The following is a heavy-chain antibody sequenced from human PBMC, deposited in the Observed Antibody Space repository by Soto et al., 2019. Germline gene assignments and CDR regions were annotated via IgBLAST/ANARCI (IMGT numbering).Heavy chain of an antibody. V-gene: IGHV3-30-3*01. CDR1: GFTFSSYA. D-gene: IGHD5-18*01. CDR2: ISYDGSNK. CDR3: VRDGGYRYGPFPSYYFDY. Sequence: GSLRLSCAASGFTFSSYAMHWVRQAPGKGLEWVAVISYDGSNKYYADSVKGRFTISRDNSKNTLYLQMNSLRAEDTAVYYCVRDGGYRYGPFPSYYFDYWGQGTLVTVSS. J-gene: IGHJ4*02.